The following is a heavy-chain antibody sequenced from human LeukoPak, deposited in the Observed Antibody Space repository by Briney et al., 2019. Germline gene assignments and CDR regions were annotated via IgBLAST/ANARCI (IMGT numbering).Heavy chain of an antibody. CDR3: ARPGSTLYYGMDV. D-gene: IGHD3-10*01. J-gene: IGHJ6*02. CDR1: GFTVISNH. Sequence: GGSLRLSCAAAGFTVISNHMSWVRQAPGKGLEWVSLIISGGSTYYADSVEGRFTISSDNSKNTLYLQMNSLRAEDTAVYYCARPGSTLYYGMDVWGQGTTVTVSS. V-gene: IGHV3-66*04. CDR2: IISGGST.